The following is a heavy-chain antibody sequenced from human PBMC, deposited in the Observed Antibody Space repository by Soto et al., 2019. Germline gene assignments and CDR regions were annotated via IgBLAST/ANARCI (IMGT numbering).Heavy chain of an antibody. V-gene: IGHV3-23*01. Sequence: PGGSLRLSCAASGFTFSSYAMSWVRQAPGKGLEWVSTISVSGGGTYYAASVKGRFTISRDNSKNTLYLQMNSLRAEDTAVYYCASRSSGWYFDYWGQGTLVTVS. D-gene: IGHD6-19*01. CDR1: GFTFSSYA. J-gene: IGHJ4*02. CDR3: ASRSSGWYFDY. CDR2: ISVSGGGT.